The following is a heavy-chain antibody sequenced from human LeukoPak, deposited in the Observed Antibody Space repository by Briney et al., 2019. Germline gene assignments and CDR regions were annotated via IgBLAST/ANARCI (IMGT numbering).Heavy chain of an antibody. Sequence: ASVKVSCKASGYTFTSYGISWVRQAPGQGLEWMGWISTYNGDTNYAQKLQGRVTMTTDTSTSTAYMELRSLRSDDTAVYYCARGYYYDTPHWYFDLWGRGTLVTVSS. CDR2: ISTYNGDT. CDR3: ARGYYYDTPHWYFDL. CDR1: GYTFTSYG. V-gene: IGHV1-18*01. D-gene: IGHD3-22*01. J-gene: IGHJ2*01.